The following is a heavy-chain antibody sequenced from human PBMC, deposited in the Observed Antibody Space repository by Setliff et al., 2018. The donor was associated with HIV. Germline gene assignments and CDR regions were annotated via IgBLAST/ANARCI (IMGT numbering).Heavy chain of an antibody. V-gene: IGHV4-38-2*01. CDR3: ARQYNRQYGMDV. CDR1: GYSISSGYY. D-gene: IGHD1-20*01. Sequence: PSETLSLTCAVSGYSISSGYYWGWIRQPPGKGLEWIGSIYHSGSTYYNPSLKSRVTISVDTSKNQFSLKSSSVTAADTAVYYCARQYNRQYGMDVWGQGTTVTVSS. CDR2: IYHSGST. J-gene: IGHJ6*02.